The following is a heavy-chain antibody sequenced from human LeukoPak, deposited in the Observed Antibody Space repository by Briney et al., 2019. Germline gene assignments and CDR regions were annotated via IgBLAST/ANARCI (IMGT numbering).Heavy chain of an antibody. Sequence: GGSLRLSCAASGFTFSSYAMHWVRQAPGKGLEWVAVISYDGSNKYYADSVKGRFTISRDNSKNTLYLQINSLRAEDAAVYYCARDRLRFLEWSIGSDAFDIWGQGTMVTVSS. J-gene: IGHJ3*02. CDR1: GFTFSSYA. V-gene: IGHV3-30-3*01. CDR3: ARDRLRFLEWSIGSDAFDI. D-gene: IGHD3-3*01. CDR2: ISYDGSNK.